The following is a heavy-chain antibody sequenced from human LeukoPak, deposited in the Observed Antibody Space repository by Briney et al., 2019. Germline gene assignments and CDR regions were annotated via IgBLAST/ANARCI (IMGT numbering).Heavy chain of an antibody. Sequence: ASVKVSCKASGYTLTRYYLHWVRQAPGQGLEWMGVINPSVGNTRYAQKLEGRVTMTRDTFTSTAYMELSSLTSQDTAMYHCARDGGGDYRFDHWGQGTLVTVSS. V-gene: IGHV1-46*04. CDR3: ARDGGGDYRFDH. D-gene: IGHD4-17*01. CDR1: GYTLTRYY. CDR2: INPSVGNT. J-gene: IGHJ4*02.